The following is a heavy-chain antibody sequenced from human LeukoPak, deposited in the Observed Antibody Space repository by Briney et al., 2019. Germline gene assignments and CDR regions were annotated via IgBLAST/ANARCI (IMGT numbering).Heavy chain of an antibody. CDR3: SRVHYDILTDYSYFDC. CDR1: GYTFISYG. D-gene: IGHD3-9*01. V-gene: IGHV1-18*01. Sequence: ASVKVSCKASGYTFISYGISWVRQAIGQKLQWMGWISAYNYNTNYAQKLQGRITMTTDTSTSTAYLELRSLRSDDTAVYYCSRVHYDILTDYSYFDCWGQGTLVTVSS. CDR2: ISAYNYNT. J-gene: IGHJ4*02.